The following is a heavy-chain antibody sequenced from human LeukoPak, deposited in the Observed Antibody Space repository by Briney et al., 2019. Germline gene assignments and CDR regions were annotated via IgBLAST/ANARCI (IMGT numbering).Heavy chain of an antibody. CDR2: IYTSGST. CDR1: GGSISSYY. Sequence: PSETLSLTCTVSGGSISSYYWSWIRQPAGKGLEWIGRIYTSGSTNYNPSLKSRVTMSVDTSKNQFSLKLSSVTAADTAVYYCATYYSDSSAYVHYLDSWGQGTLVTVSS. V-gene: IGHV4-4*07. D-gene: IGHD3-22*01. CDR3: ATYYSDSSAYVHYLDS. J-gene: IGHJ4*02.